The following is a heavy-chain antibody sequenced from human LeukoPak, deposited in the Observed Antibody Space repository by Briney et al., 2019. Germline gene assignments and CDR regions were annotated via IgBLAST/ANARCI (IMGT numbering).Heavy chain of an antibody. J-gene: IGHJ4*02. Sequence: GGSLRLSCAASGFNVSSNYMTWIRRAPGKGLEWVSLIYGADAAYYAESVRGRFIISRDNLKNTLFLQMNSLRVEDTALYYCVTSTGQQFIPYDYWGQGTHVTVSS. D-gene: IGHD6-13*01. V-gene: IGHV3-66*02. CDR2: IYGADAA. CDR3: VTSTGQQFIPYDY. CDR1: GFNVSSNY.